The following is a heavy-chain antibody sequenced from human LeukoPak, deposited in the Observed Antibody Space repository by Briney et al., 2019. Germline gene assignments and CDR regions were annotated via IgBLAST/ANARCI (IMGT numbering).Heavy chain of an antibody. J-gene: IGHJ5*02. Sequence: ETLSLTCAASGFSISSYCWSWVRQPPGKGLEWVGSIYYSGSYNYNPSLKRRVTISVDTSKNQFSLKLSSMTAADTAVYYCARFRTTFGELNHWGQGTLVTVSS. CDR1: GFSISSYC. V-gene: IGHV4-59*01. D-gene: IGHD3-10*01. CDR2: IYYSGSY. CDR3: ARFRTTFGELNH.